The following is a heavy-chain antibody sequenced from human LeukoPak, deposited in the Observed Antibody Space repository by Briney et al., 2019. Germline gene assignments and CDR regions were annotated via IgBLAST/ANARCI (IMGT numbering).Heavy chain of an antibody. D-gene: IGHD2-2*01. CDR2: ISYDGSNK. CDR1: GFTFSSYA. Sequence: GRSLRLSCATSGFTFSSYAMHWVRQAPGKGLEWVAVISYDGSNKYYADSVKGRFTISRDNSKNTPYLQMNSLRAEDTAVYYCARDHCSSTSCYDFNWFDPWGQGTLVTVSS. CDR3: ARDHCSSTSCYDFNWFDP. V-gene: IGHV3-30-3*01. J-gene: IGHJ5*02.